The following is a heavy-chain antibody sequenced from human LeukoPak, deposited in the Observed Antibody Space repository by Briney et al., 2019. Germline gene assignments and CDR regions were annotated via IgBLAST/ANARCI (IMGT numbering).Heavy chain of an antibody. CDR1: GFTFSSYS. D-gene: IGHD1-26*01. V-gene: IGHV3-21*01. Sequence: GGSLRLSCAASGFTFSSYSMNSVRQAAGKRLEWVASISCSSSYRYYADSVKGRFTNSRDNAKNSLYLQMNSLRAEDTAVYYCARETWELPNDSWGQGTLVTVSS. CDR2: ISCSSSYR. CDR3: ARETWELPNDS. J-gene: IGHJ5*01.